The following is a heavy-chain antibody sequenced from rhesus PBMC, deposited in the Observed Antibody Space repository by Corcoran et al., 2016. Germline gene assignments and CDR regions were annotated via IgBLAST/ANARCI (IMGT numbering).Heavy chain of an antibody. D-gene: IGHD3-9*01. V-gene: IGHV4-65*01. Sequence: QVQLQESGPGLVKPSETLSLTCAVSGGSISSSNWWSWIRKPPGKGLEWIGDISGSSGSTYYNPSLKRRVTISTDTSKNQFALKLSSVTAADTAVYYCARRGRYEDDYGYYYTFDYWGQGVLVTVSS. CDR1: GGSISSSNW. J-gene: IGHJ4*01. CDR3: ARRGRYEDDYGYYYTFDY. CDR2: ISGSSGST.